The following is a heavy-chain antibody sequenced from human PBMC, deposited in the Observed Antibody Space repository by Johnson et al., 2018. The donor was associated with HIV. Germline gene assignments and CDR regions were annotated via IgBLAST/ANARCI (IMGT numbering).Heavy chain of an antibody. V-gene: IGHV3-13*01. CDR3: ASLINYNFWSGYSVSDAFDI. CDR1: GFTFSSYN. CDR2: IGTAGDT. Sequence: VQLVESGGGVVQPGTSLRLSCAASGFTFSSYNMHWVRQATGKGLEWVSAIGTAGDTSYPGSVKGRFTISRENAKNTLYLQMNSLRAEDTAVYYCASLINYNFWSGYSVSDAFDIWGQGTMVTVSS. D-gene: IGHD3-3*01. J-gene: IGHJ3*02.